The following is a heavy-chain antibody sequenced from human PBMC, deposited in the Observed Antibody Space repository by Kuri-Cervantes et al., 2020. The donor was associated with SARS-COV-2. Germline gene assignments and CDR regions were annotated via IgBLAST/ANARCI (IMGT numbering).Heavy chain of an antibody. CDR3: AKSPLGELLLYYFDY. CDR2: ISPSGSII. V-gene: IGHV3-48*03. CDR1: GFTFSRYQ. D-gene: IGHD1-26*01. Sequence: GESLKISCASSGFTFSRYQMKWVRQAPGKGLEWVSYISPSGSIIYHADSVKGRFTISRDNAKNSLYLQMNSLRAEDTAVYYCAKSPLGELLLYYFDYWGQGTLVTVSS. J-gene: IGHJ4*02.